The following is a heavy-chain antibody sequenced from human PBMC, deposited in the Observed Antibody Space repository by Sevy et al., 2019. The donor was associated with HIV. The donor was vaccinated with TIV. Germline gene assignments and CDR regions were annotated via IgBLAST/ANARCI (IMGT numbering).Heavy chain of an antibody. CDR2: ISSNGGST. V-gene: IGHV3-64D*06. CDR3: VKLADRRSYWDYWYFDL. J-gene: IGHJ2*01. CDR1: GFTFSSYA. Sequence: GGSLRLSCSASGFTFSSYAMHWVRQAPGKGLEYVSGISSNGGSTYYADSVKGRFTISRDNSKNTLYLQMSSLRTDDTAVFYCVKLADRRSYWDYWYFDLWGRGTLVTVSS. D-gene: IGHD2-8*02.